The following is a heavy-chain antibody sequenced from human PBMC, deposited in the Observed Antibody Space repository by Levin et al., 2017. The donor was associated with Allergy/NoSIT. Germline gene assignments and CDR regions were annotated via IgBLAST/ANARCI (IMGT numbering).Heavy chain of an antibody. CDR3: AAAYGGNSGYFDY. CDR1: GFTFSSYW. V-gene: IGHV3-7*01. CDR2: IKQDGSEK. D-gene: IGHD4-23*01. J-gene: IGHJ4*02. Sequence: GESLKISCAASGFTFSSYWMSWVRQAPGKGLEWVANIKQDGSEKYYVDSVKGRFTISRDNAKNSLYLQMNSLRAEDTAVYYCAAAYGGNSGYFDYWGQGTLVTVSS.